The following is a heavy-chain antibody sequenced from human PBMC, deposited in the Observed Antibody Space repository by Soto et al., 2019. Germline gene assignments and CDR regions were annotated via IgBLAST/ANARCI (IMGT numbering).Heavy chain of an antibody. J-gene: IGHJ4*02. D-gene: IGHD6-19*01. CDR3: AGVRGSGWHAPIDY. CDR1: GFTFDDYG. V-gene: IGHV3-20*04. Sequence: PGGSLRLSCAASGFTFDDYGMSWVRQAPGKGLEWVSGINWNGGSTGYADSVKGRFTISRDNAKNSLYLQMNSRRAEDTALYYCAGVRGSGWHAPIDYWGQGTLVTVSS. CDR2: INWNGGST.